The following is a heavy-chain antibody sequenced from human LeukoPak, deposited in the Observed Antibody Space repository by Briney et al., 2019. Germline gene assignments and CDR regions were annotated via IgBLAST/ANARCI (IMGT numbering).Heavy chain of an antibody. J-gene: IGHJ4*02. CDR1: GYTFTGYY. Sequence: GASVKVSCKASGYTFTGYYMHWVRQAPGQGLEWMGIINPSGGSTSYAQKFQGRVTMTRDTSTSTVYMELSSLRSEDTAVYYCAREGTSVGRDSSGYYFPFDYWGQGTLVTVSS. V-gene: IGHV1-46*01. D-gene: IGHD3-22*01. CDR3: AREGTSVGRDSSGYYFPFDY. CDR2: INPSGGST.